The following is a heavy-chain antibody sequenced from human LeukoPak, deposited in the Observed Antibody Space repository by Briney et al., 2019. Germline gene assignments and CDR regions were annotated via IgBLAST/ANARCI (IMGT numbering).Heavy chain of an antibody. CDR1: GFTFSSYW. J-gene: IGHJ6*02. CDR2: IKQDGSEK. CDR3: ARDFRGYYYYGMDV. V-gene: IGHV3-7*01. Sequence: GGSLRLSCAASGFTFSSYWMSWVRQAPGKGLEWVANIKQDGSEKYYVDSVKGRFTISRDNAKNSLYLQMNSLRAEDTAVYYCARDFRGYYYYGMDVWGQGTTVTVSS. D-gene: IGHD3-16*01.